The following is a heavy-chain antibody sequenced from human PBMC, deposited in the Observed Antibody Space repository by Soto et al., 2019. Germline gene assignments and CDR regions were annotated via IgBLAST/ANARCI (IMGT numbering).Heavy chain of an antibody. Sequence: SETLSLTCTVSGGSISSSSYYWGWIRQPPGKGLEWIGSIYYSGSTYYNPSLKSRVTISVDTSKNQFSLKLSSVTAADTAVYYCARIIAAAGPWVAFDIWGQGTMVTVSS. CDR3: ARIIAAAGPWVAFDI. V-gene: IGHV4-39*01. CDR2: IYYSGST. D-gene: IGHD6-13*01. CDR1: GGSISSSSYY. J-gene: IGHJ3*02.